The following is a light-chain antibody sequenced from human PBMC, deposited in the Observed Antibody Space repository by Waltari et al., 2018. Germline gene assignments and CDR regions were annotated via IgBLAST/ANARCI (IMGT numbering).Light chain of an antibody. CDR2: KDS. CDR1: ALPKQY. V-gene: IGLV3-25*03. J-gene: IGLJ2*01. CDR3: QSADSSGTYPAVV. Sequence: SYELTQPPSVSVSPGQTARITCSGDALPKQYAYWSQQKPGQAPVLVIYKDSERPSGIPERFSGSSSGTTVTLTISGVQAEDEADYYCQSADSSGTYPAVVFGGGTKLTVL.